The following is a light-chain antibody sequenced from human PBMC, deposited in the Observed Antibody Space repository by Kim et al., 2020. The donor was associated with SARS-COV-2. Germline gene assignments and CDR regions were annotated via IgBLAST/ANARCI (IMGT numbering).Light chain of an antibody. J-gene: IGKJ4*01. CDR2: DAS. V-gene: IGKV3-11*01. Sequence: LSLSPGERATLACRASQSVSSYLAWYQQKPGQAPRLLIYDASNRATGIPARFSGSGSGTDFTLTISSLEPDDFAVYYCQQRSNGLSFGGGTKVEI. CDR1: QSVSSY. CDR3: QQRSNGLS.